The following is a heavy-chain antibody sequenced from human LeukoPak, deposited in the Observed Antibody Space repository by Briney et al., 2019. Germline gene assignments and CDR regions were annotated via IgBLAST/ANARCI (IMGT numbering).Heavy chain of an antibody. CDR3: ARGATPYDYGGNSVY. Sequence: GGSLRLSCAASGFPFSTYAMTWVRQAPGKGLEWVSGITGSDSSTYYADSVRGRFTISRDNSKNTVFLQMSSLRADDTAIYYCARGATPYDYGGNSVYWGQGTLVAVSS. CDR1: GFPFSTYA. D-gene: IGHD4-23*01. CDR2: ITGSDSST. V-gene: IGHV3-23*01. J-gene: IGHJ4*02.